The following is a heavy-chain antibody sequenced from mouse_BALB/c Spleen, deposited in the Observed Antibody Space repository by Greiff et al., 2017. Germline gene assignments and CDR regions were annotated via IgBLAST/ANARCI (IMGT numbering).Heavy chain of an antibody. CDR3: ASGDGSSYGFAY. V-gene: IGHV14-1*02. CDR1: GFNIKDYY. CDR2: IDPENGNS. J-gene: IGHJ3*01. D-gene: IGHD1-1*01. Sequence: VQLQQSGAELVRPGALVKLSCKASGFNIKDYYMHWVKQRPEQGLEWIGWIDPENGNSIYDPKFQGKASITADTSSNTAYLQLSSLTSEDTAVYYCASGDGSSYGFAYWGQGTLVTVSA.